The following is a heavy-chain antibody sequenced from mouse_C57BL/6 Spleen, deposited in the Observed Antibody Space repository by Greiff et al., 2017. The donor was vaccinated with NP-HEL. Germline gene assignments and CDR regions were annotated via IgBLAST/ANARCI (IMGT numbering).Heavy chain of an antibody. V-gene: IGHV1-55*01. CDR1: GYTFTSYW. J-gene: IGHJ3*01. Sequence: QVQLQQSGAELVKPGASVKMSCKASGYTFTSYWITWVKQRPGQGLEWIGDIYPGSGSTNYNEKFKSKATLTVDTSSSTAYMQLSSLTSEDSAVYYCARGMVTTDKGYWGQGTLVTVSA. CDR3: ARGMVTTDKGY. D-gene: IGHD2-2*01. CDR2: IYPGSGST.